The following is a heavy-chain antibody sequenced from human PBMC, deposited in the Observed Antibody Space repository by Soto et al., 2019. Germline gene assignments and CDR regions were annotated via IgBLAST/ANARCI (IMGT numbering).Heavy chain of an antibody. CDR2: IYYSGST. Sequence: QLQLQESGPGLVKPSETLSLTCTVSGGSISSSSYYWGWIRQPPGKGLEWIGSIYYSGSTYYNPSLKSRVTISVDTSKNQFSLKLSSVTAADTAVYYCARQGQWLNEHDYWGQGTLVTVSS. V-gene: IGHV4-39*01. D-gene: IGHD6-19*01. J-gene: IGHJ4*02. CDR3: ARQGQWLNEHDY. CDR1: GGSISSSSYY.